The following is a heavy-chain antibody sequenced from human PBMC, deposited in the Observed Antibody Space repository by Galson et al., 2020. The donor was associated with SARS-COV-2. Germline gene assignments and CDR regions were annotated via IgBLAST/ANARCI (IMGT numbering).Heavy chain of an antibody. D-gene: IGHD6-6*01. CDR1: GFTFSNYA. CDR3: ARDGAARPYLYYYYYMDV. Sequence: GSLRLSCAASGFTFSNYAMHWVRQAPGKGLEWVAVISYDGSNKYYGDSVKGRFTISRDNSKNTLYLQMNSLRAEDTAVYYCARDGAARPYLYYYYYMDVWGKGTTVTVSS. J-gene: IGHJ6*03. CDR2: ISYDGSNK. V-gene: IGHV3-30*04.